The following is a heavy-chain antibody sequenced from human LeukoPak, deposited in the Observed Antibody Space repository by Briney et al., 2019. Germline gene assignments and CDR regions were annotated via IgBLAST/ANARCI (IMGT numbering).Heavy chain of an antibody. V-gene: IGHV1-2*02. CDR1: GYTFTGYY. CDR3: ARALSLTVQPGRYYYYGMDV. D-gene: IGHD1-1*01. CDR2: INPNSGGT. Sequence: ASVKVSCKASGYTFTGYYMHWVRQAPGQGLEWMGWINPNSGGTNYAQKFQGRVTMTRDTSISTAYMELSRLRSDDTAVYYCARALSLTVQPGRYYYYGMDVWGQGTTVTVSS. J-gene: IGHJ6*02.